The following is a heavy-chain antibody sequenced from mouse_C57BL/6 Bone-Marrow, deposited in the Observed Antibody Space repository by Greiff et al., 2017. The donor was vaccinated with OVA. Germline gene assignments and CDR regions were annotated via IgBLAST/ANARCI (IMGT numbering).Heavy chain of an antibody. CDR3: ARNYGYDD. J-gene: IGHJ2*01. CDR2: IDPSDSYT. CDR1: GYTFTSYW. Sequence: QVQLQQPGAELVRPGTSVTLSCKASGYTFTSYWMHWVKQRPGQGLEWIGVIDPSDSYTNYNQKFKGKATLTVDTSSSTAYMQLSRLTSEDSAVYYCARNYGYDDWGQGTTLTVSS. D-gene: IGHD2-2*01. V-gene: IGHV1-59*01.